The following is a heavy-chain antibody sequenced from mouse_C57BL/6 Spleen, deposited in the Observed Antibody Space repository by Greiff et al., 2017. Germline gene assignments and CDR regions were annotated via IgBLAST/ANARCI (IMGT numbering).Heavy chain of an antibody. D-gene: IGHD4-1*01. CDR3: ARSPGTDDY. CDR1: GYTFTSYW. V-gene: IGHV1-52*01. J-gene: IGHJ2*01. Sequence: QVQLKQPGAELVRPGSSVKLSCKASGYTFTSYWMPWVKQRPIQGLEWIGNIDPSDSETHYNQKFKDKATLTVDKSSSTAYMQLSSLTSEDSAVYYCARSPGTDDYWGQGTTLTVSS. CDR2: IDPSDSET.